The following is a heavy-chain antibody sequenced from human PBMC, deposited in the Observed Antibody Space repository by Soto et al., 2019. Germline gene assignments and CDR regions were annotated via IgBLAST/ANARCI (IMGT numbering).Heavy chain of an antibody. Sequence: SETKSLTWTVAGGKISSGGYYWSRNNKPPGKGLEWIGYIYYSGSTYYNPSLKSRVTISVDTSKNQFSLKLSSVTAADTAVYYCARRSLYYYDSSGYSTRGQGTLVTVSS. D-gene: IGHD3-22*01. J-gene: IGHJ4*02. CDR3: ARRSLYYYDSSGYST. CDR1: GGKISSGGYY. V-gene: IGHV4-30-4*01. CDR2: IYYSGST.